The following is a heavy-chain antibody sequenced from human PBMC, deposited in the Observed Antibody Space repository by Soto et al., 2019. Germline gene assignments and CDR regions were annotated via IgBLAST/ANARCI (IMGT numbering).Heavy chain of an antibody. CDR3: ARAGIAAAGKYYYYGMDV. J-gene: IGHJ6*02. D-gene: IGHD6-13*01. Sequence: GGSLRLSCAASGFTFSSYGMHWVRQAPGKGLEWVAVIWYDGSNKYYADSVKGRFTISRDNSKNTLYLQVNSLRAEDTAVYYWARAGIAAAGKYYYYGMDVWGQGTTVTVSS. V-gene: IGHV3-33*01. CDR1: GFTFSSYG. CDR2: IWYDGSNK.